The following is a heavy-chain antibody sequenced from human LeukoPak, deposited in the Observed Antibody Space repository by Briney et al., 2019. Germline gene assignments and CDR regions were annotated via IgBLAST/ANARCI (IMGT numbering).Heavy chain of an antibody. J-gene: IGHJ3*02. V-gene: IGHV3-30*18. CDR3: AKERRIAVAEAFDI. D-gene: IGHD6-19*01. CDR1: GFTFSSYG. Sequence: PGGSLRLSCAASGFTFSSYGMHWVRQAPGKGLEWVAVISYDGSNKYYADSVKGRFTISRDNSKNTLYLQMNSLRAEDTAVYYCAKERRIAVAEAFDIWGQGTMVTVSS. CDR2: ISYDGSNK.